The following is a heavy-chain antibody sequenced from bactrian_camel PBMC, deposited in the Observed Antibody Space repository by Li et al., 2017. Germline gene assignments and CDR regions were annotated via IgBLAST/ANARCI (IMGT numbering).Heavy chain of an antibody. V-gene: IGHV3S31*01. Sequence: DVQLVESGGGLVQPGGSLRPSCAASGFTFSTYAMNWVRQAPGKRLEWVSVINSGDSSTYYADSVKGRFTISRDNAKNTLYLQMNSLKTEDTAMYYCVKDIYYSGGYYFDYWGQGTQVTV. J-gene: IGHJ6*01. CDR1: GFTFSTYA. CDR3: VKDIYYSGGYYFDY. CDR2: INSGDSST. D-gene: IGHD2*01.